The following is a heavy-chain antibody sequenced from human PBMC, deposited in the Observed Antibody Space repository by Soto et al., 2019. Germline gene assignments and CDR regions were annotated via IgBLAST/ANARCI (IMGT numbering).Heavy chain of an antibody. CDR1: GFTFSRYG. CDR2: IWYDGSNK. CDR3: ARDQGGITIFGVEPYMDV. Sequence: GGSLRLSCAASGFTFSRYGMHWVRQAPGKGLEWVAVIWYDGSNKYYADSVKGRFTISRDNSKNTLYLQMNSLRAEDTAVYYCARDQGGITIFGVEPYMDVWGKGTTVTVSS. J-gene: IGHJ6*03. V-gene: IGHV3-33*01. D-gene: IGHD3-3*01.